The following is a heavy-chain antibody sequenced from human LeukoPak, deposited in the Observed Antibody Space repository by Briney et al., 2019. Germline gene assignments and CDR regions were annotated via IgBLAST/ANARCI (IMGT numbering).Heavy chain of an antibody. CDR1: GLTFSNHW. D-gene: IGHD3-10*01. Sequence: PGGSLRLSCAASGLTFSNHWMHWVRQVPGKGLVWVSRINSDGTKRNYADSVKGRLTISRDNAKNTLYLQMNSLRAEDTAVYYCARGNYGSGSPPLDYWGQGTLVTVSS. V-gene: IGHV3-74*01. CDR2: INSDGTKR. CDR3: ARGNYGSGSPPLDY. J-gene: IGHJ4*02.